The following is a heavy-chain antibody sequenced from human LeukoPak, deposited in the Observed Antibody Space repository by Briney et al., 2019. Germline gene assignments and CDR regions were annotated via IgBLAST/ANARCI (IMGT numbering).Heavy chain of an antibody. CDR2: INPSGGST. CDR3: ARRARDGYNYAAFDI. Sequence: ASVKDSCKASGYTFTSYYMHWVRQAPGQGLEWMGIINPSGGSTSYAQKFQGRVTMTRDTSTSTVYMELSSLRSEDTAVYYCARRARDGYNYAAFDIWGQGTMVTVSS. J-gene: IGHJ3*02. D-gene: IGHD5-24*01. V-gene: IGHV1-46*01. CDR1: GYTFTSYY.